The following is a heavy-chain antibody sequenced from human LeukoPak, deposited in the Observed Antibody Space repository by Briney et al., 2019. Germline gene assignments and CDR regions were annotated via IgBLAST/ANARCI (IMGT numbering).Heavy chain of an antibody. Sequence: SETLSLTCTVSGGSVSSGTYYWTWIRQLAGKGLEWIGRIYTSGSTNFNPSLKSRVSISLDTSQNQFSLKMSTVTAADTAVYYCAREGAARNFDYWSQGILVTVSS. D-gene: IGHD6-6*01. J-gene: IGHJ4*02. CDR2: IYTSGST. CDR3: AREGAARNFDY. V-gene: IGHV4-61*02. CDR1: GGSVSSGTYY.